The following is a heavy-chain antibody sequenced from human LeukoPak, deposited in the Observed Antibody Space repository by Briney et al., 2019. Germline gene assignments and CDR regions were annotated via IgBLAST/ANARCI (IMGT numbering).Heavy chain of an antibody. Sequence: ASVKVSCKASGYTFTSYHMHWVRQAPGQGLEWMGIINPSGGSTSYAQKFQGRVTMTRDTSTSTVYMELSSLRSEDTAVYYCARDGLHLLDRGYGMDVWGQGTTVTVSS. CDR2: INPSGGST. CDR1: GYTFTSYH. CDR3: ARDGLHLLDRGYGMDV. D-gene: IGHD3-10*01. J-gene: IGHJ6*02. V-gene: IGHV1-46*01.